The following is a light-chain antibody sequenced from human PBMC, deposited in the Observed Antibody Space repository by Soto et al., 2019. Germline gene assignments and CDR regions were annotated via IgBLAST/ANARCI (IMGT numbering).Light chain of an antibody. J-gene: IGKJ1*01. CDR2: GAS. CDR3: QQYSRT. Sequence: EIVLTQSPGTLSLSPGDRATLSCRASQSVSSRYLAWYQQKPGQAPRLLIYGASNRATGIPDRFKGFGSGTDFTLTISRLEPEDFAVYYCQQYSRTFGQGTKVEIK. V-gene: IGKV3-20*01. CDR1: QSVSSRY.